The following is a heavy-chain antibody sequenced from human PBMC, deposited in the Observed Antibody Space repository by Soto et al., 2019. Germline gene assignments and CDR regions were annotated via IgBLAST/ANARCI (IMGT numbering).Heavy chain of an antibody. CDR2: ISGSGGST. V-gene: IGHV3-23*01. CDR1: GFAFSSYA. J-gene: IGHJ3*02. CDR3: AKDRSYYDSSGKTADAFDI. D-gene: IGHD3-22*01. Sequence: GGSLRLSCAASGFAFSSYAMSWVRQAPGKGLEWVSAISGSGGSTYYADSVKGRFTISRDNSKNTLYLKMNSLRAEDTAVYYCAKDRSYYDSSGKTADAFDIWGQGTMVTVSS.